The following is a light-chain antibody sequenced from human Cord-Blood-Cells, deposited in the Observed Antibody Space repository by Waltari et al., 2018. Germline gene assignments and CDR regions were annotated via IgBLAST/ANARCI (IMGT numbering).Light chain of an antibody. CDR3: LQDYNYPYT. CDR1: QGIRND. V-gene: IGKV1-6*01. J-gene: IGKJ2*01. Sequence: AIQMTQSPSSLSASVGDRVNITCRSSQGIRNDLGWYQQKPGKAPKLLIYAASSVQSGVPSRFSGSGSGTDFTLTISSLQPEDFATYYCLQDYNYPYTFGQGTKLEIK. CDR2: AAS.